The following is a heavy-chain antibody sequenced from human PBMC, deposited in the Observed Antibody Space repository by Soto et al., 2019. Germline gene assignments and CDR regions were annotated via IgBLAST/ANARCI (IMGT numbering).Heavy chain of an antibody. Sequence: QLVASGGDLVQPGGSLRLSCEASGFSMSGYSMCWVRQSAGKGLEWLAYITVVTGNTRYADSVKGRFTISADRGRNSVFLQLNSLRDEDTAVYYCVRDRDLGGDMAHGDFWGPGTLVTVSS. J-gene: IGHJ4*01. D-gene: IGHD2-21*01. V-gene: IGHV3-48*02. CDR3: VRDRDLGGDMAHGDF. CDR1: GFSMSGYS. CDR2: ITVVTGNT.